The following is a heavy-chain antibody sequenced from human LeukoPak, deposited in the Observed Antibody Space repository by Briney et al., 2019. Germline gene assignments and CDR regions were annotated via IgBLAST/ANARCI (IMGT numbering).Heavy chain of an antibody. J-gene: IGHJ4*02. Sequence: PGGSLRLSCAASGFTFSSYSMNWVRQAPGKGLEWVSYISSSSSTIYYADSVKGRFTISRDNAKNSLYLQMNSLRAEDTAVYYCARDRVDTAMDPPFDYWGQGTLVTVSS. CDR3: ARDRVDTAMDPPFDY. CDR2: ISSSSSTI. CDR1: GFTFSSYS. D-gene: IGHD5-18*01. V-gene: IGHV3-48*01.